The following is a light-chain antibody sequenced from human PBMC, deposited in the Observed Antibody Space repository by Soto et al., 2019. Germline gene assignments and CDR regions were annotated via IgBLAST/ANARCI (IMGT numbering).Light chain of an antibody. V-gene: IGKV1-39*01. CDR3: YRTESIPGT. CDR2: AAS. Sequence: DIQMTQSPSSLSASVGDTVTITCRASQSISLFLNWYQQKPGKAPKLLIYAASSLQSGVPSRFTGNGPGTDFTFTFRSLQPENFATYYCYRTESIPGTFGQGTKGEI. CDR1: QSISLF. J-gene: IGKJ1*01.